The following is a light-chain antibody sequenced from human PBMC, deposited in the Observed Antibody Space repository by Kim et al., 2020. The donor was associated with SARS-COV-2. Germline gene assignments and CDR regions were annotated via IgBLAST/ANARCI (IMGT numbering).Light chain of an antibody. CDR2: KDT. CDR1: GRIASNY. Sequence: NFMLTQPHSVSESPGKTVAISCSGRIASNYVQWYQQRPGSSPTTVIYKDTQGPSGVPDRFSGSIDFSSSSASLTISGLKTEDEADSYWQSYDTSDQVLGGGTQLTVL. V-gene: IGLV6-57*01. J-gene: IGLJ3*02. CDR3: QSYDTSDQV.